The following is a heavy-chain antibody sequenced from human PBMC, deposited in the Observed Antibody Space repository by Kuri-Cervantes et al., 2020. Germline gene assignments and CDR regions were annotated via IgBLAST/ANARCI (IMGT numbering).Heavy chain of an antibody. J-gene: IGHJ4*02. V-gene: IGHV3-73*01. D-gene: IGHD3-10*01. Sequence: GESLKISCAASGFTFSGSAMHWVRQASGKGLEWVGRIRSKANSYATAYAASVKGRFTISRDDSKNTAYLQMNSLRAEDTAVYYCAKGTYGSGSYYAPDYWGQGTLVTVSS. CDR1: GFTFSGSA. CDR3: AKGTYGSGSYYAPDY. CDR2: IRSKANSYAT.